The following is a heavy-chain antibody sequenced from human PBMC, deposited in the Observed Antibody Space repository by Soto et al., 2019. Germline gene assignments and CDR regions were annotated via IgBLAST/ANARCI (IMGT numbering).Heavy chain of an antibody. J-gene: IGHJ6*02. CDR1: GFTFSSDA. V-gene: IGHV3-30-3*01. CDR3: ARDRYYYYGMDV. Sequence: QVQLVESGGGVVQPGRSLRLSCAASGFTFSSDAMHWVRQAPGKGLEWVAVISYDGSNKYYADSVKGRFTISRDNSKNTLYLQMNSLRAEDTAVYYCARDRYYYYGMDVWGQGTTVTVSS. CDR2: ISYDGSNK.